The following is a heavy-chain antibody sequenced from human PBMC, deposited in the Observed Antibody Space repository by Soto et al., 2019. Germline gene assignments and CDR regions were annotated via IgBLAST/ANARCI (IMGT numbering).Heavy chain of an antibody. Sequence: QVQLEQSGAEVKQAGSSVKVSCKAFGGSVNSHAISGVRQAPGQGLEGMGGIIPMFGTPTYAQRFQAGVTIRADESTSKDYLALRILRSEDMAMYSCARSRNVADHNDCGGNYHGFDNWGQGTMVTVSS. CDR1: GGSVNSHA. CDR2: IIPMFGTP. V-gene: IGHV1-69*01. J-gene: IGHJ3*02. CDR3: ARSRNVADHNDCGGNYHGFDN. D-gene: IGHD3-22*01.